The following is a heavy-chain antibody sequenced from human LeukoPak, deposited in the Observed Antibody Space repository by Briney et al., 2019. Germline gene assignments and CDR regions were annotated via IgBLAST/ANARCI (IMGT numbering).Heavy chain of an antibody. V-gene: IGHV4-39*07. Sequence: PSETLSLTCTVSGGSISSGSYYWGWIRQPPGKGLEWVGSISHRGSTYYNPSLRSRITISLDRSKQKFSLKLTSVTAADTAVYYCAQRYCSISGCFRPDAFDTWGQGTLVIVSS. CDR3: AQRYCSISGCFRPDAFDT. CDR2: ISHRGST. D-gene: IGHD2-2*01. CDR1: GGSISSGSYY. J-gene: IGHJ3*02.